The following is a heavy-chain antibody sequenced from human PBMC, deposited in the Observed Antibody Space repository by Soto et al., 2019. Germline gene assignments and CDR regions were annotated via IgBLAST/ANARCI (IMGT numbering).Heavy chain of an antibody. CDR1: EGSSIDYY. CDR3: ARDKITGLFDY. D-gene: IGHD2-8*02. Sequence: EPKPVTNTISEGSSIDYYGALVMQNTRKGLEWIGYIYYTVSNNYNYNPSLNSRVSMSVDTSKNQFSLKLTSVTAADTAVYYCARDKITGLFDYWGQGTLVTVSS. V-gene: IGHV4-59*12. CDR2: IYYTVSN. J-gene: IGHJ4*02.